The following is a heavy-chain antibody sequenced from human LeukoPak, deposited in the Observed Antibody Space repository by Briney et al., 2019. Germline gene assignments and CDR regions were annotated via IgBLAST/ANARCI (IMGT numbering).Heavy chain of an antibody. D-gene: IGHD5-18*01. Sequence: GGSLRLSCAASGFTFSSYWMSWVRQAPGKGLEWVANIKQDGSEKYYVDSVKGRFTISRDNAKNSLYLQMNSLRAEDTAVYYCAKDRGYSYGYETDYYYYVMDVWGQGTPVTVSS. V-gene: IGHV3-7*03. J-gene: IGHJ6*02. CDR3: AKDRGYSYGYETDYYYYVMDV. CDR2: IKQDGSEK. CDR1: GFTFSSYW.